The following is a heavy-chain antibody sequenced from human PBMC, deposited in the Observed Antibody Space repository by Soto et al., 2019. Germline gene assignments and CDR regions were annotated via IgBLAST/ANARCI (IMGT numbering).Heavy chain of an antibody. CDR2: ISASTRNT. Sequence: QVRLVQAGGEVKKPGDAVTVSCQASGYTVSDYAISWVRQAPGQGLEWMGWISASTRNTDQAQNFQGRVIMTLDTSTNTASIELRSLRSDDTAVYYCVRCYCRVGSCYACWHFDLWGRGTLVSVSS. CDR3: VRCYCRVGSCYACWHFDL. D-gene: IGHD2-15*01. V-gene: IGHV1-18*01. J-gene: IGHJ2*01. CDR1: GYTVSDYA.